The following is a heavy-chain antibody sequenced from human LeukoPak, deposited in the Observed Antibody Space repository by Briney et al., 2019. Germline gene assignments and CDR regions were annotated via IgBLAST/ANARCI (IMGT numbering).Heavy chain of an antibody. Sequence: SVKVSCKASGGTFSSYAISWVRQAPGQGLEWMGRIIPILGTANYTQKFHGRVTITTDESTTKAYMELRSLRSEDTAVYYCARDGGSYDSSGYYYVFWGQGTLVTVSS. D-gene: IGHD3-22*01. CDR1: GGTFSSYA. CDR3: ARDGGSYDSSGYYYVF. V-gene: IGHV1-69*11. J-gene: IGHJ4*02. CDR2: IIPILGTA.